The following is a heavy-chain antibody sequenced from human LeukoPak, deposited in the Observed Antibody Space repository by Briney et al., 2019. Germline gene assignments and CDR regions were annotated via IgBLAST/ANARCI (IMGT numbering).Heavy chain of an antibody. V-gene: IGHV1-69*13. D-gene: IGHD3-16*01. Sequence: SVKVSCKASGGTFSSYAISWVRQAPGQGLEWMGGIIPIFGTANYARKFQGRVTITADESTSTAYMELSSLRSEDTAVYYCASPFGSGGYFDYWGQGTLVTVSS. CDR1: GGTFSSYA. CDR2: IIPIFGTA. CDR3: ASPFGSGGYFDY. J-gene: IGHJ4*02.